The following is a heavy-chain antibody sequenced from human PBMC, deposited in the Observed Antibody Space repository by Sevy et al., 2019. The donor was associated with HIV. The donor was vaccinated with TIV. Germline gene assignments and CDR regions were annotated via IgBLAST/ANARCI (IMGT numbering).Heavy chain of an antibody. V-gene: IGHV1-2*02. CDR3: ATEYSCDY. CDR1: GHTFSGNY. CDR2: INSNSGAI. D-gene: IGHD5-12*01. Sequence: ASVKVSCKASGHTFSGNYIQWVRQAPGQGLEWLGWINSNSGAISYAQKFQDRVTMTRDTSTTTAYMELSRLRSDDTAVYYCATEYSCDYWGQGTLVTVSS. J-gene: IGHJ4*02.